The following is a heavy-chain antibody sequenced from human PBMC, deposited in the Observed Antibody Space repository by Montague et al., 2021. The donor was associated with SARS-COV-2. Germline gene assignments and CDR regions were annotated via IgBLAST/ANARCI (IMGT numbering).Heavy chain of an antibody. CDR2: INYSGST. V-gene: IGHV4-59*01. CDR1: GDSMNNYY. D-gene: IGHD6-13*01. CDR3: ARAPIYRSSCYAYFDF. Sequence: SETLSLTCTVSGDSMNNYYWSWIRQPPGKGLEWIGYINYSGSTHXXPSLQSRVTLSKDTSKNQFSLRLTSVTAADTAMYFCARAPIYRSSCYAYFDFWGQGTLVTVSS. J-gene: IGHJ4*02.